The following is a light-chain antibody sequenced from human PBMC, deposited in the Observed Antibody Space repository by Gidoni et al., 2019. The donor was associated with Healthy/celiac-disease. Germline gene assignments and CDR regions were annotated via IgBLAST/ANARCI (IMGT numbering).Light chain of an antibody. CDR2: AAS. CDR1: QGISSY. J-gene: IGKJ2*01. CDR3: QKYYSYPYT. Sequence: ALRMTQSPSSFSASTGDRVTITCRASQGISSYLAWYQQKPGKAPKLLIYAASTLQSGVPSRFSGSGSGTDFTLTSSCLQSEDFATYYCQKYYSYPYTFGQGTKLEIK. V-gene: IGKV1-8*01.